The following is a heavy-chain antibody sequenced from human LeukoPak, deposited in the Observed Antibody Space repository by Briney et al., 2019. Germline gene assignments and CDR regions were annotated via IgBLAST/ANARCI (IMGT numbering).Heavy chain of an antibody. V-gene: IGHV3-66*01. Sequence: GGSLRLSCAASGFTVSSNYMSWVRQAPGKGLDWVSVIYSGGSTYYADSVKGRFTISRDNSKNTLYLQMNSLRVEDTAVYYCARAMSTFGGVRNYFDSWGQGTLVTVSS. CDR3: ARAMSTFGGVRNYFDS. CDR1: GFTVSSNY. J-gene: IGHJ4*02. D-gene: IGHD3-16*01. CDR2: IYSGGST.